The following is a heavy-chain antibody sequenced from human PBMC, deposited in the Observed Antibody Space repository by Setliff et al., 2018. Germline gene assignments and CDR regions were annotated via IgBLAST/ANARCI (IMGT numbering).Heavy chain of an antibody. CDR1: GSTFNTYA. Sequence: PGGSLRLSCAASGSTFNTYAMSWVRQPPGKGLEWVSSISDTALGIYYADSVRGRFTISRDNSKKTLYLQMNSLRAEDTAVYYCVKDVVGYSSTWPKRDYFDYWGQGTLVTVSS. CDR3: VKDVVGYSSTWPKRDYFDY. V-gene: IGHV3-23*01. CDR2: ISDTALGI. J-gene: IGHJ4*02. D-gene: IGHD6-13*01.